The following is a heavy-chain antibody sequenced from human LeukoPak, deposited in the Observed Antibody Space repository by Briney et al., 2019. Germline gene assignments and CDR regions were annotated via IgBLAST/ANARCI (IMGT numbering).Heavy chain of an antibody. CDR3: ATRPGIAVAGFDY. J-gene: IGHJ4*02. D-gene: IGHD6-19*01. CDR2: INPGNGDT. Sequence: EASVKVSCKASGYTFTSYAMNWVRQAPGQRLKWMGWINPGNGDTKYSQKFQGRVTITRDTSASTAYMELSSLGSEDTAVYFCATRPGIAVAGFDYWGQGILVTVSS. V-gene: IGHV1-3*01. CDR1: GYTFTSYA.